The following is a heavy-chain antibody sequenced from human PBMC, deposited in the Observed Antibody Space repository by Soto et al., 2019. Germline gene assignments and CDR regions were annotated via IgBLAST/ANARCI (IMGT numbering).Heavy chain of an antibody. Sequence: PSETLSLTCTVSGGSISSGNYYWSWIRQPPGKGLEWIGFISYSGSTYYSTSLKSRVTISVDTSKSQFSLKLSSVTAADTAVYYCARVWGGAFDIWGQGTMVTVSS. CDR2: ISYSGST. V-gene: IGHV4-30-4*01. CDR1: GGSISSGNYY. CDR3: ARVWGGAFDI. D-gene: IGHD3-10*01. J-gene: IGHJ3*02.